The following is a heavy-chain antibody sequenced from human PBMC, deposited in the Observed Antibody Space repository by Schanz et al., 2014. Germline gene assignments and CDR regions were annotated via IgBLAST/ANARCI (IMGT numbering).Heavy chain of an antibody. D-gene: IGHD2-21*01. CDR1: GGTFSSDT. J-gene: IGHJ4*02. Sequence: VQLVQSGAEVKKPGASVKVSCKASGGTFSSDTFSWVRQAPGQGLEWMGWISAYNGNTNYAQKLQGRVTMTTDTSTSTAYMELRSLRSDDTAVYYCARDRLECGAECYSVEVFEIWGQGTLVIVSS. CDR3: ARDRLECGAECYSVEVFEI. V-gene: IGHV1-18*01. CDR2: ISAYNGNT.